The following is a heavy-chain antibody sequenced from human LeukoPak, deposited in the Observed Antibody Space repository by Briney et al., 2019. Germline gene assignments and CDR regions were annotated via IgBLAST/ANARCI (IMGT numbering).Heavy chain of an antibody. CDR2: ISTGGTT. CDR1: GFTFSDYY. Sequence: PGGSLRLSCAASGFTFSDYYMSWIRQAPGKGLEWVSYISTGGTTFYADSVRGRFTISRDDAKNSLYLQMSSLRAEDTAVYYCATSHDNYLFDYWGQGTLVTVSS. D-gene: IGHD4-11*01. J-gene: IGHJ4*02. V-gene: IGHV3-11*04. CDR3: ATSHDNYLFDY.